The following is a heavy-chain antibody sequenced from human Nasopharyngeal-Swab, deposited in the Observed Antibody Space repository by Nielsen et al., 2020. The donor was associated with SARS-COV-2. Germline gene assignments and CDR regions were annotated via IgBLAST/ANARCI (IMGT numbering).Heavy chain of an antibody. Sequence: ASVKVSCKASGYTFTSYDINWVRQATGQGLEWMGWMNPNSGNTGYAQKFQGRVTITRDTSASTVYMELSSLRSEDTAVYYCAREGGYSYGPIDYWGQGTLVTVSS. J-gene: IGHJ4*02. CDR2: MNPNSGNT. D-gene: IGHD5-18*01. CDR3: AREGGYSYGPIDY. CDR1: GYTFTSYD. V-gene: IGHV1-8*01.